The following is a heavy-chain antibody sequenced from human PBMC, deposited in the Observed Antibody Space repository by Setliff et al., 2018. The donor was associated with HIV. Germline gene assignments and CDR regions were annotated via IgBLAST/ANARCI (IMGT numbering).Heavy chain of an antibody. CDR3: ARGRTYFDWLLYGDY. CDR1: GGSFSGHF. CDR2: INHGGTT. Sequence: LSLTCAVYGGSFSGHFWSWIRQPPGKGLEWIGEINHGGTTNYNPSLESRVIISVDTSKTHFSLRLSSVTAADTAVYYCARGRTYFDWLLYGDYWGQGTLVTVSS. D-gene: IGHD3-9*01. V-gene: IGHV4-34*01. J-gene: IGHJ4*02.